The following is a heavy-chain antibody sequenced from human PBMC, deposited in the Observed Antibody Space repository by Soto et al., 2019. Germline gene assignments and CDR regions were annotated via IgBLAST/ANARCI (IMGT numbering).Heavy chain of an antibody. CDR3: ARGLPPFDP. CDR1: GYTFTSYG. V-gene: IGHV1-18*01. CDR2: INAYNGNT. Sequence: QVQLVQSGAEVKKPGASVKVSCKASGYTFTSYGISWVRQAPGQGLEWMGWINAYNGNTNYAQKLQGRVTMTTDTSTSTAHIELRSLGSDDPALYYCARGLPPFDPWGQGTLVTVSS. J-gene: IGHJ5*02.